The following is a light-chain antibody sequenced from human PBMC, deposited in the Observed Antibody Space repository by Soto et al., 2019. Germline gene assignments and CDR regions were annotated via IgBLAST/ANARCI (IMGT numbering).Light chain of an antibody. CDR1: QGISSY. CDR2: TAS. CDR3: QQLNSYPRT. V-gene: IGKV1-9*01. Sequence: IQLTQSPSSLSASVGERVIITCRASQGISSYLAWYQQKPGKAPNLLIYTASTLQSGVPSRFSGIVSVTDFTLTISSLQPEDFATYYCQQLNSYPRTFGQGTKVDI. J-gene: IGKJ1*01.